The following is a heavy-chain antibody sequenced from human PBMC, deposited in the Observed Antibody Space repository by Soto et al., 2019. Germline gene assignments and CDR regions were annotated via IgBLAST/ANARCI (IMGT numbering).Heavy chain of an antibody. Sequence: QVQLQESGPGLVKPSETLSLTCSVSGTSITTYYWIWIRRPPGKGLEWIGFIYYSGNTNYNPSRKSRATISVDPSKNQFSLSLRSVTAADTAVYYCARVGSSWGLDHWGQGTLVTVSS. D-gene: IGHD6-13*01. CDR2: IYYSGNT. J-gene: IGHJ5*02. CDR1: GTSITTYY. CDR3: ARVGSSWGLDH. V-gene: IGHV4-59*12.